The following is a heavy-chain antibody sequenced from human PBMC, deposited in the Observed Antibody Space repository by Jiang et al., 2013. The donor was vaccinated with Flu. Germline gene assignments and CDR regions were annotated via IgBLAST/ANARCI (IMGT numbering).Heavy chain of an antibody. CDR2: IYYSGST. CDR3: ARKTYYDFWSGFDP. CDR1: GGSISSSSYY. V-gene: IGHV4-39*07. Sequence: GSGLVKPSETLSLTCTVSGGSISSSSYYWGWIRQPPGKGQEWIGSIYYSGSTYYNPSLKSRVTISVDTSKNQFSLKLSSVTAADTAVYYCARKTYYDFWSGFDPWGQGTLVTVSS. J-gene: IGHJ5*02. D-gene: IGHD3-3*01.